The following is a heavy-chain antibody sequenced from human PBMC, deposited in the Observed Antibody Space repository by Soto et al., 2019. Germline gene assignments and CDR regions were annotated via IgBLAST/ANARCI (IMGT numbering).Heavy chain of an antibody. D-gene: IGHD3-22*01. J-gene: IGHJ4*02. Sequence: GGSLSLSCAASGFTFSSYAMSWVRQAPGKGLEWVSAISGSGGSTYYADSVKGRFTISRDNSKNTLYLQMNSLRAEDTAVYYCAKDSVGYYYDSSGYHDYWGQGTLVTVAS. CDR1: GFTFSSYA. CDR3: AKDSVGYYYDSSGYHDY. CDR2: ISGSGGST. V-gene: IGHV3-23*01.